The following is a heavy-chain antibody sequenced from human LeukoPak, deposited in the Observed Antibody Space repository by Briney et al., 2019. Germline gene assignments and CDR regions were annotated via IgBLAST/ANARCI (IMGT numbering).Heavy chain of an antibody. Sequence: PSETLSLTCTVSGGSKSTYYWSWIRQPPGRGLEWLGYVYHSGGAYYNPSLKTPVTISIDRSKNQFSLKMEFVTAADTAVYYCARWYGSGTRNPWFDSWGQGARVTVSS. CDR3: ARWYGSGTRNPWFDS. J-gene: IGHJ5*01. CDR2: VYHSGGA. D-gene: IGHD3-10*01. V-gene: IGHV4-59*12. CDR1: GGSKSTYY.